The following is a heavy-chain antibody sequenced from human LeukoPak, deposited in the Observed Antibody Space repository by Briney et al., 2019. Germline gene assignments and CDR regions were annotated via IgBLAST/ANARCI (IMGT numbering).Heavy chain of an antibody. V-gene: IGHV3-73*01. Sequence: PGGSLRLSCAASGFIFSDSTMHWVRQASGKGLEWVGRIRSKANSYATTYAASVRGRFTISRNDSKNTAYLQMNSLKTEDTAVYYCASLSLGHYWGQGTLVTVSS. CDR3: ASLSLGHY. J-gene: IGHJ4*02. CDR2: IRSKANSYAT. CDR1: GFIFSDST. D-gene: IGHD6-6*01.